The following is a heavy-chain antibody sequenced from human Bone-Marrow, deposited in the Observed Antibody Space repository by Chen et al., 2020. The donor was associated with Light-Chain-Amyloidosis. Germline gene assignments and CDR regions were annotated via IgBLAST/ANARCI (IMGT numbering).Heavy chain of an antibody. J-gene: IGHJ6*02. CDR2: VRSSRRST. D-gene: IGHD6-6*01. Sequence: EVHLVESGGGLVKPGGSLRLSCAGSNFTFDVYTMNWVRLTPGKGLQWVSAVRSSRRSTYTADSGRGRFTTTRDNADNSLTLQMDDLRVEDTGVYYCASMPVVTKALDSSSSLYFFYGMDVWGQGTTVTVSS. CDR3: ASMPVVTKALDSSSSLYFFYGMDV. CDR1: NFTFDVYT. V-gene: IGHV3-21*01.